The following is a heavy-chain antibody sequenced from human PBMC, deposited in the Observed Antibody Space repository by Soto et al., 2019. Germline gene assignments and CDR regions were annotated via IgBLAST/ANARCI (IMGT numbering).Heavy chain of an antibody. Sequence: PGESLKISCKGSGYSFPSYWIAWVRQMPGKGLEWMGIIYPRGSDIRYSPSFQGHVTISADKSTNTAFLQWSSLKASDTAMYYCARRGIVVAATDSFDFWGQGTLVTVSS. J-gene: IGHJ4*02. V-gene: IGHV5-51*01. D-gene: IGHD2-15*01. CDR3: ARRGIVVAATDSFDF. CDR1: GYSFPSYW. CDR2: IYPRGSDI.